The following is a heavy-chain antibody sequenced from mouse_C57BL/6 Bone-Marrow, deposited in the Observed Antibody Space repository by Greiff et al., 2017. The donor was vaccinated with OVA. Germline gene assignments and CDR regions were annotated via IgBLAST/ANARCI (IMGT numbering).Heavy chain of an antibody. CDR1: GYAFSSSW. Sequence: QVQLQQSGPELVKPGASVKISCTASGYAFSSSWMNWVKQRPGKGLEWIGRIYPGGGDTNYNGKFKGKATLTADKSSSTAYMQLSSLTSEDSAVDFCAAIYDVYFGFAYWGQGTLVTVSA. J-gene: IGHJ3*01. CDR3: AAIYDVYFGFAY. CDR2: IYPGGGDT. D-gene: IGHD2-3*01. V-gene: IGHV1-82*01.